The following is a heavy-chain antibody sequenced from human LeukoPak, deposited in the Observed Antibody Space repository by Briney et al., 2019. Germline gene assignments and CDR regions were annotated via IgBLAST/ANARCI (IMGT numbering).Heavy chain of an antibody. CDR1: AFTFSIYG. CDR3: ASPGVYDFWSGPFDY. V-gene: IGHV3-30*03. CDR2: ISYDGSKT. Sequence: PGRSLRLSCVASAFTFSIYGMHWVRQAPGKGLEWVAVISYDGSKTYYADSVKGRFTISRDNSKNTLYLQMNSLRAEDTAVYYCASPGVYDFWSGPFDYWGQGTLVTVSS. D-gene: IGHD3-3*01. J-gene: IGHJ4*02.